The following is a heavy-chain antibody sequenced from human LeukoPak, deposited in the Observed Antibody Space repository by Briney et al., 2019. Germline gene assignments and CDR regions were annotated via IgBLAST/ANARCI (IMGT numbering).Heavy chain of an antibody. Sequence: GGSLRLSCAASGFTVSSNYMSWVRQAPGKGLEWVSVIYSGGSTYYADSVKGRFTISRDNSKNTPYLQMNSLRAEDTAVYYCASRLTYYYDSSGYYWGDYWGQGTLVTVSS. D-gene: IGHD3-22*01. V-gene: IGHV3-66*01. CDR1: GFTVSSNY. CDR3: ASRLTYYYDSSGYYWGDY. J-gene: IGHJ4*02. CDR2: IYSGGST.